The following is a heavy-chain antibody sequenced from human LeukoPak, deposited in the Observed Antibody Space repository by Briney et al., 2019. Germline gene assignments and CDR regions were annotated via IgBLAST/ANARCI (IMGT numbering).Heavy chain of an antibody. CDR2: ISGSDNSA. Sequence: PGGSLRLSCGASVFLFRIYSMKWVPQATGRGVEWVSYISGSDNSADFADSVKGRFTISRDNSKNTLSLQMNSLRAEDTAVYYCAKDRSAAAPYCFDYWGQGTLVTVSS. D-gene: IGHD6-13*01. J-gene: IGHJ4*02. CDR1: VFLFRIYS. V-gene: IGHV3-23*01. CDR3: AKDRSAAAPYCFDY.